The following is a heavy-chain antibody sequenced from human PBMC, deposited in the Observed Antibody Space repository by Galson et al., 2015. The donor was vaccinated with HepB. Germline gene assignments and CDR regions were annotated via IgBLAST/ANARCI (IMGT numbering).Heavy chain of an antibody. J-gene: IGHJ3*02. D-gene: IGHD3-10*01. Sequence: SLRLSCAASGFTFSSYAMSWVRQAPGKGLEWVSAISGSGGSTYYADSVKGRFTISRDNSKNTLYLQMNSLRAEDTAVYYCAKDLSNTYYYGSGSYAHHDAFDIWGQGTMVTVSS. CDR3: AKDLSNTYYYGSGSYAHHDAFDI. V-gene: IGHV3-23*01. CDR2: ISGSGGST. CDR1: GFTFSSYA.